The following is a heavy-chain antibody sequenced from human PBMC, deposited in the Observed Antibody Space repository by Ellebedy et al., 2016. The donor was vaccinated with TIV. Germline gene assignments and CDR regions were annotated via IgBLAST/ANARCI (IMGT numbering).Heavy chain of an antibody. Sequence: MPSETLSLTCTVSGGSISNSDYYWNWIRQPPGKGLEWIGSIYYSGSAYYNPSLKIRVTLSADTSKNQFSLNLRTVTAADTAVYYCARTDPWQPIDDWGQGILVSVSS. V-gene: IGHV4-39*01. CDR1: GGSISNSDYY. CDR2: IYYSGSA. CDR3: ARTDPWQPIDD. D-gene: IGHD2-21*02. J-gene: IGHJ4*02.